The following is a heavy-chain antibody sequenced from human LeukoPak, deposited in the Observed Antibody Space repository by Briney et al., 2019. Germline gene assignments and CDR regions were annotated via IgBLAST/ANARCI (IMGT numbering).Heavy chain of an antibody. CDR3: ARGRGYYGSGSYY. V-gene: IGHV3-74*01. J-gene: IGHJ4*02. Sequence: GGSLRLSCAASGFTFSSYWMHWVRQAPGKGLVWVSRINSDGSSTSYADSVKGRFTITRDNAKNTLYLQMNSLRAEDTAVYYCARGRGYYGSGSYYWGQGTLVTDSS. D-gene: IGHD3-10*01. CDR2: INSDGSST. CDR1: GFTFSSYW.